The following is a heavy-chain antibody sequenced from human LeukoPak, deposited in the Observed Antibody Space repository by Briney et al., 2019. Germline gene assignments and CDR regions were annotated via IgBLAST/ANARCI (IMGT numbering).Heavy chain of an antibody. Sequence: SETLSLTCTVSGGSISSYYWSWIRQPPGKGLEWIGEINHSGSTNYNPSLKSRVTISVDTSKNQFSLKLSSVTAADTAVYYCARGRTVTSIHYYYYYYMDVWGKGTTVTVSS. CDR1: GGSISSYY. CDR3: ARGRTVTSIHYYYYYYMDV. D-gene: IGHD4-17*01. J-gene: IGHJ6*03. CDR2: INHSGST. V-gene: IGHV4-34*01.